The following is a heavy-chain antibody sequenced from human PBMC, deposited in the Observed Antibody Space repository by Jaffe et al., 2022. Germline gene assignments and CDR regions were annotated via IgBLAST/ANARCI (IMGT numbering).Heavy chain of an antibody. CDR3: ARIPGHCSSTSCPTPY. CDR1: GFTSSTYW. Sequence: EVQLVESGGGLVQPGGSLRLSCAASGFTSSTYWMHWVRQAPGKGLVWVSRISTDGSSTSYADSVKGRFTMSKDNANNTLYLQMNSLRVEDTAVYYCARIPGHCSSTSCPTPYWGQGTLVTVSS. V-gene: IGHV3-74*01. CDR2: ISTDGSST. D-gene: IGHD2-2*01. J-gene: IGHJ4*02.